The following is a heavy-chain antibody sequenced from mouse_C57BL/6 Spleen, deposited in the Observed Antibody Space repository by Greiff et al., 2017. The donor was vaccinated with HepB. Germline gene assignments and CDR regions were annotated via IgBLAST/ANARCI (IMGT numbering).Heavy chain of an antibody. Sequence: VQLQQSGAELVRPGASVKLSCTASGFNFTDDYMHWVKQRPEQGLEWIGCIDPENGDTDYASKFKDKATLTADTSSNTAYLQLSSLTSEDTAVYCCTHYYYAMDYWGQGTSVTVSS. CDR1: GFNFTDDY. V-gene: IGHV14-4*01. CDR3: THYYYAMDY. CDR2: IDPENGDT. D-gene: IGHD1-2*01. J-gene: IGHJ4*01.